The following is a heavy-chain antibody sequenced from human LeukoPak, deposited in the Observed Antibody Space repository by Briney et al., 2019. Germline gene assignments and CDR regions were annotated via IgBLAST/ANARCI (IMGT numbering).Heavy chain of an antibody. V-gene: IGHV3-43D*03. CDR1: GFTFDDYA. CDR3: AKALDYYDSSGYTSPGY. CDR2: ISWDGGST. D-gene: IGHD3-22*01. J-gene: IGHJ4*02. Sequence: PGGSLRLSCAASGFTFDDYAMHWVRQAPGKGLEGVSLISWDGGSTYYADSVKGRFTISRDNSKNSLYLQMNSLRAEDTALYYCAKALDYYDSSGYTSPGYWGQGTLVTVSS.